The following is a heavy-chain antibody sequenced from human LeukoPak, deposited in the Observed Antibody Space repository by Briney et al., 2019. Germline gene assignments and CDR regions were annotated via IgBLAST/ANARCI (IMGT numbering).Heavy chain of an antibody. CDR1: GFTFSSYA. D-gene: IGHD3-10*01. J-gene: IGHJ4*02. CDR2: ISGSGGST. CDR3: AKDPPGRITMVRGVIKYFDY. V-gene: IGHV3-23*01. Sequence: GGSLRLSCAASGFTFSSYAMSWVRQAPGKGLEWVSAISGSGGSTYYADSVKGRFTISRDNSKNTLYLQMNSLRAEDTAVYYCAKDPPGRITMVRGVIKYFDYWGQGTLVTVSS.